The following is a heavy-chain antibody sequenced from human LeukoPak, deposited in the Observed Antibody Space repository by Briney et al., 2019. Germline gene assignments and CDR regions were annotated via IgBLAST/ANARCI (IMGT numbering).Heavy chain of an antibody. D-gene: IGHD6-13*01. V-gene: IGHV4-39*07. Sequence: SETLSLTCTVSGGSISSSSYYWGWIRQSPGKGLEWIGSMYYSGNTYYNPSLKSRVTISVDTSKNQFSLKLSSVTAADTAVYYCASYRAAAIDYWGQGTLVTVSS. CDR1: GGSISSSSYY. CDR2: MYYSGNT. J-gene: IGHJ4*02. CDR3: ASYRAAAIDY.